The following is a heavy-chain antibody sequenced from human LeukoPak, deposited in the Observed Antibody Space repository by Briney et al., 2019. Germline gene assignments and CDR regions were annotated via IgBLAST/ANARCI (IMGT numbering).Heavy chain of an antibody. CDR3: ASPTPRVVVVPAALDY. Sequence: SVKVSCKASGGTFSSYAISWLRQAPGQGLEWMGGIIPIFGTANYAQKFQGRVTITADESTSTAYMELSSLRSEDTAVYYCASPTPRVVVVPAALDYWGQGTLVTVSS. V-gene: IGHV1-69*13. CDR2: IIPIFGTA. J-gene: IGHJ4*02. D-gene: IGHD2-2*01. CDR1: GGTFSSYA.